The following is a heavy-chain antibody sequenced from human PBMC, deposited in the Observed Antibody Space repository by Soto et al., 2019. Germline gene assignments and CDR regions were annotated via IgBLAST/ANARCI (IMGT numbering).Heavy chain of an antibody. Sequence: QVQLVESGGGVVQPGRSLRLSCAASGFTFSSYAMHWVRRAPGKGLEWMAVMSKDGSNQYYADSVKGRFTISRDNSKKTLYLQMNSLGPEDTALYYCARGGGAYWGQGTLVIVSS. CDR3: ARGGGAY. J-gene: IGHJ4*02. CDR1: GFTFSSYA. D-gene: IGHD3-10*01. CDR2: MSKDGSNQ. V-gene: IGHV3-30*04.